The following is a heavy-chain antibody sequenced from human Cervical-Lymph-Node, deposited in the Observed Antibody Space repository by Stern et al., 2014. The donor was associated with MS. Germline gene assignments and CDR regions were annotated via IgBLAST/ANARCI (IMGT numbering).Heavy chain of an antibody. CDR2: ITGNGGHT. D-gene: IGHD3-3*01. CDR3: AKDDFWSGFSDH. CDR1: GFTFSSYA. V-gene: IGHV3-23*01. Sequence: EVQLLESGGGLVRPGGSLRLSCEASGFTFSSYAMRWVRQAPGKGLEWVSAITGNGGHTYYADSVRGRFSISRDKYWRTLYRQINSLRAEDTAVYYCAKDDFWSGFSDHWGQGILVAVSS. J-gene: IGHJ4*02.